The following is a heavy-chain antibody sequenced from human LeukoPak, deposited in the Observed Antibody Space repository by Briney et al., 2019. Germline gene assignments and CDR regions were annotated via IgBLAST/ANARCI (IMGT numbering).Heavy chain of an antibody. D-gene: IGHD6-19*01. V-gene: IGHV4-31*03. CDR1: GGSISSGGYY. J-gene: IGHJ1*01. Sequence: SETLSLTCTVSGGSISSGGYYWSWIRQHPGKGLEWIGYIYYSGSTYYNPSLKSRVTISVDTSKNQFSLKLSSVTAADTAVYYCAREGVYSGWGTEYFQHWGQGTLVTVSS. CDR2: IYYSGST. CDR3: AREGVYSGWGTEYFQH.